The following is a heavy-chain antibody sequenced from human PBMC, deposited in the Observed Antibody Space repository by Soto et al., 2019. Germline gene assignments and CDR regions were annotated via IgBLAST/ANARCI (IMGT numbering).Heavy chain of an antibody. CDR2: IYYSGST. J-gene: IGHJ3*02. CDR1: GGSISSYY. Sequence: PSETLSLTCTVSGGSISSYYWSWIRQPPGKGLEWIGYIYYSGSTNYNPSLKSRVTISVDTSKNQFSLKLSSVTAADTAVYYCARVITIFGVVIMDGAFDIWGQGTMVTVSS. CDR3: ARVITIFGVVIMDGAFDI. V-gene: IGHV4-59*01. D-gene: IGHD3-3*01.